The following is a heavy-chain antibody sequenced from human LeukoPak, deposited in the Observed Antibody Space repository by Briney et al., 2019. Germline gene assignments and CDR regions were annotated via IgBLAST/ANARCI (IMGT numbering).Heavy chain of an antibody. Sequence: PGRSLRLSCAASGFTFDDYAMHWVRQAPGKGLEWVSGISWNSGSIGYADSVRGRFTISRDNAKNSLYLQMNSLRAEDTALYYCAKAPSQLWFSDAFDIWGQGTMVTVSS. V-gene: IGHV3-9*01. CDR1: GFTFDDYA. CDR3: AKAPSQLWFSDAFDI. D-gene: IGHD5-18*01. J-gene: IGHJ3*02. CDR2: ISWNSGSI.